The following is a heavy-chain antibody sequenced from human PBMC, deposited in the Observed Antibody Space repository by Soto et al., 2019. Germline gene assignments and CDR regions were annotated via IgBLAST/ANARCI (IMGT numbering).Heavy chain of an antibody. V-gene: IGHV4-59*01. CDR2: IYYSGST. D-gene: IGHD3-3*01. J-gene: IGHJ6*02. Sequence: SLTCTVSGGSISSYYWSWIRQPPGKGLEWIGYIYYSGSTNYNPSPKSRVTISVDTSKNQFSLKLSSVTADDTAVYYCARDLWGQRFLEWLPYGMDVWGQGTTVTVSS. CDR3: ARDLWGQRFLEWLPYGMDV. CDR1: GGSISSYY.